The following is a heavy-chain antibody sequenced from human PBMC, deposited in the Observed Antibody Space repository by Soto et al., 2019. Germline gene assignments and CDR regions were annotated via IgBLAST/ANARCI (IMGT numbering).Heavy chain of an antibody. CDR3: ARVGRIAVGDTWFAS. Sequence: ETLPVTCTVSAGPISGYYWSWIRQPPGKELELIAYIHYSGRAYYNPSLRSRVTISIATSKNQFSLKVSSVNVADTAVYYCARVGRIAVGDTWFASWGQGTLVTVS. CDR1: AGPISGYY. V-gene: IGHV4-59*01. CDR2: IHYSGRA. J-gene: IGHJ5*01. D-gene: IGHD6-19*01.